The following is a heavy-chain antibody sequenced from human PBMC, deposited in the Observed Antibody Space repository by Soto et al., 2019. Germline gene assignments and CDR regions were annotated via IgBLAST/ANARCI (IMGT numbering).Heavy chain of an antibody. J-gene: IGHJ4*02. Sequence: QVQLQESGPGLVKPSETLSLTCTVSGASITSYYWTWIRQPPGKGLEWIGYISYSGATNYNPSLKSRVTMSVDTSKNQLSLKLTSVTAADTALYYCATGSSWLDSWGQGTLLIVSS. V-gene: IGHV4-59*01. CDR2: ISYSGAT. CDR3: ATGSSWLDS. D-gene: IGHD6-13*01. CDR1: GASITSYY.